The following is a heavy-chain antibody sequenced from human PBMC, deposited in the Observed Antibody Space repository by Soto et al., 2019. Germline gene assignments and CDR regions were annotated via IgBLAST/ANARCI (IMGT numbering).Heavy chain of an antibody. V-gene: IGHV4-59*01. CDR3: ARDSGYGDPFDY. Sequence: QVQLQESGPGLVKPSETLSLTCTVSSGYITNYYWSWIRQPPGKGLEWIGYIFYSGNTNYNPSLRSRVTVSVDTSKNQFSLRLSSVTAADTAVYYCARDSGYGDPFDYLGQGTLVTVSS. CDR2: IFYSGNT. D-gene: IGHD4-17*01. J-gene: IGHJ4*02. CDR1: SGYITNYY.